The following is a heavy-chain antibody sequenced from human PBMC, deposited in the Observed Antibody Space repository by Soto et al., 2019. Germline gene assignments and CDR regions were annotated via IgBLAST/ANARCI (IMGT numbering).Heavy chain of an antibody. V-gene: IGHV3-30*18. Sequence: PGGSLRLSCVASGFTLTNNGMHWVRQAPGQGLEWVAVISSDGSSKYYGDSVRGRFTISRDNSKNTLFLEMNSLRSEDTAVYYCAKDKGLALSGRWSLQFYGIYVWCPGTT. CDR3: AKDKGLALSGRWSLQFYGIYV. CDR1: GFTLTNNG. J-gene: IGHJ6*02. CDR2: ISSDGSSK. D-gene: IGHD1-26*01.